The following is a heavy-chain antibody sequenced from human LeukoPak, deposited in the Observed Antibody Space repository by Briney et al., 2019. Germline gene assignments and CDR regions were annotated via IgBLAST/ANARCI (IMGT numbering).Heavy chain of an antibody. Sequence: ASVKVSCKASGHTFTSYYMHWVRQAPGQGLEWMGIINPSGGGTSYAQKFQGRVTMTRDMSTSAVYMELHSLRSEDTAVYYCAKMYYDSTGYYFGGTSGAFDIWGEGTMVTVSS. D-gene: IGHD3-22*01. CDR3: AKMYYDSTGYYFGGTSGAFDI. CDR2: INPSGGGT. CDR1: GHTFTSYY. J-gene: IGHJ3*02. V-gene: IGHV1-46*01.